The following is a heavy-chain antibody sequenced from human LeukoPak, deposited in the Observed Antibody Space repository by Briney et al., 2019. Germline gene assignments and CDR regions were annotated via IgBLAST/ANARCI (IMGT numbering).Heavy chain of an antibody. CDR3: ARSYYGSGNWFDP. Sequence: GASVRVSCKASGGTFSSYAISWVRQAPGQGLEWMGRIIPILGIANYAQKFQGRVTITADKSTSTAYMELSSLRSEDTAVYYCARSYYGSGNWFDPWGQGTLVTVSS. J-gene: IGHJ5*02. V-gene: IGHV1-69*04. D-gene: IGHD3-10*01. CDR2: IIPILGIA. CDR1: GGTFSSYA.